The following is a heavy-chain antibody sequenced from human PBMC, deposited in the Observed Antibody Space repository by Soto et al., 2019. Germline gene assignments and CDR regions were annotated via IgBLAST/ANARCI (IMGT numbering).Heavy chain of an antibody. V-gene: IGHV4-4*07. CDR1: GGSISSSY. CDR3: ARRVGGYFDF. CDR2: IYTSGST. Sequence: NPSETLSLTCTVSGGSISSSYWSWIRQPAGEGLEWIGRIYTSGSTNYNPSLKSRITMSIDTSKNQFSLKLTSVTAADTAVYYCARRVGGYFDFWGQGILVTVSS. J-gene: IGHJ4*02.